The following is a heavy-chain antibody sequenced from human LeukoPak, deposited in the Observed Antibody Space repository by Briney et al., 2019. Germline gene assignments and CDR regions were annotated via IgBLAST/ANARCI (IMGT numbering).Heavy chain of an antibody. J-gene: IGHJ6*03. V-gene: IGHV3-30*02. D-gene: IGHD2-2*02. CDR1: GFTFSSYG. Sequence: GGSLRLSCAASGFTFSSYGMHWVRQAPGKGLEWVAFIRYDGSNKYYADSVKGRFTISRDNSKNTLYLQMNSLRAEDTAVYYCAKDGCSSTSCYRAGYYYYMDVWGKGTTVTVSS. CDR2: IRYDGSNK. CDR3: AKDGCSSTSCYRAGYYYYMDV.